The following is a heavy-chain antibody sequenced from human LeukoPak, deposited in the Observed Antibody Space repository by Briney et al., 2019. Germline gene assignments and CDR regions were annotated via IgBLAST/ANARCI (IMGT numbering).Heavy chain of an antibody. Sequence: AGSLRLSCAASGFTLSDLYMDWLRQAPGKGLEWVGRTSNKANSYTTEYAASVKIRFTISRDDSQTSLYLQMNSLKTEDTAVYYCTRYYYDSSGYRWDVWGQGTMVTVSS. V-gene: IGHV3-72*01. CDR3: TRYYYDSSGYRWDV. D-gene: IGHD3-22*01. CDR2: TSNKANSYTT. CDR1: GFTLSDLY. J-gene: IGHJ3*01.